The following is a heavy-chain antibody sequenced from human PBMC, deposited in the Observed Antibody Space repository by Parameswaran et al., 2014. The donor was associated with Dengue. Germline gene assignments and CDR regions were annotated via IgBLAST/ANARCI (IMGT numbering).Heavy chain of an antibody. V-gene: IGHV1-69*04. Sequence: SWVRQAPGQRLEWMGRIIPVLGMANYAQKFQGTVTITADKSTSTAYMELSSLRSEDTAVYYCAREAEGYCSGTTCYSWLFDYWGQGTLVTVSS. CDR3: AREAEGYCSGTTCYSWLFDY. D-gene: IGHD2-2*01. CDR2: IIPVLGMA. J-gene: IGHJ4*02.